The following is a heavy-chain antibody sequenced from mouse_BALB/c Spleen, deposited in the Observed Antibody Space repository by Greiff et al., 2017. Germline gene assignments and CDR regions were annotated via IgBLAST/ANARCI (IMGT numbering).Heavy chain of an antibody. CDR2: ISSGGSYT. Sequence: EVQLVESGGGLVKPGGSLKLSCAASGFTFSSYAMSWVRQSPEKRLEWVAEISSGGSYTYYPDTVTGRFTISRDNAKNTLYLEMSSLRSEDTAMYYCARGFPKGTYYPFAYWGQGTLVTVSA. CDR3: ARGFPKGTYYPFAY. D-gene: IGHD1-1*01. CDR1: GFTFSSYA. V-gene: IGHV5-9-4*01. J-gene: IGHJ3*01.